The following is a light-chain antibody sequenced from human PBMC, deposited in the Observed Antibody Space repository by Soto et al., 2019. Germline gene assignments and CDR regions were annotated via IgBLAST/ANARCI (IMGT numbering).Light chain of an antibody. CDR1: QSVSSSY. V-gene: IGKV3-20*01. J-gene: IGKJ1*01. CDR2: GVS. Sequence: EIVLTQSPGTLSLSPGERATLSCRASQSVSSSYLARYQQKPGQAPRILIYGVSNRATGIPDRFSGSGSGTDITLTISRLETEDFAVYYCQQSGDTPTFGQGTKVEIK. CDR3: QQSGDTPT.